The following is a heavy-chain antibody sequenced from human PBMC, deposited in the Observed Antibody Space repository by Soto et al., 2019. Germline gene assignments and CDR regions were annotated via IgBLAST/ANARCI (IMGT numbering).Heavy chain of an antibody. CDR3: ARDDYVSAFDI. V-gene: IGHV1-69*10. J-gene: IGHJ3*02. Sequence: SVKVSCKASGYTFSSYSISWVRQAPGQGLEWMGWIIPILGIANYAQKFQGRVTITADKSTSTAYMELSSLRSEDTAVYYCARDDYVSAFDIWGQGTMVTVSS. D-gene: IGHD3-10*02. CDR2: IIPILGIA. CDR1: GYTFSSYS.